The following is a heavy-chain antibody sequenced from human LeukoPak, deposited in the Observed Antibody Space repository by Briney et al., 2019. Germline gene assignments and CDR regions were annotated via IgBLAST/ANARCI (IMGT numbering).Heavy chain of an antibody. CDR1: GGSISSYY. V-gene: IGHV4-59*01. J-gene: IGHJ3*02. CDR2: IYYSGST. Sequence: SETLSLTCTVSGGSISSYYWSWIRQRPGKGLEWIGYIYYSGSTNYNPSLKSRVTISVDTSKNQFSLKLSSVTAADTAVYYCAKRAHCYDSSGYYLDAFDIWGQGTMVTVSS. D-gene: IGHD3-22*01. CDR3: AKRAHCYDSSGYYLDAFDI.